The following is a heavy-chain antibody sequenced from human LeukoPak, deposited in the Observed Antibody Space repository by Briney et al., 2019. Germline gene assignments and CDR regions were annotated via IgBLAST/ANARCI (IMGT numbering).Heavy chain of an antibody. V-gene: IGHV1-46*01. CDR1: GYTFTSYY. Sequence: GASVKVSCKASGYTFTSYYMHWVRQAPGQGLEWMGIINPSGGSTSYAQKLQGRVTMTRDTSTSTVYMELSSLRSEDTAVYYCAREVDPNYYDSSGYTAPDYWGQGTLVTVSS. CDR2: INPSGGST. CDR3: AREVDPNYYDSSGYTAPDY. J-gene: IGHJ4*02. D-gene: IGHD3-22*01.